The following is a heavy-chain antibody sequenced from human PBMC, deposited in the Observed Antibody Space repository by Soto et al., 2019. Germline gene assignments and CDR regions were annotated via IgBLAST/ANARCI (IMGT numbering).Heavy chain of an antibody. D-gene: IGHD3-22*01. CDR1: GFTFSSYA. CDR3: AKNPGYYYDSTGYHFDY. CDR2: ISYGGGTT. J-gene: IGHJ4*02. Sequence: PGGSLRLSCAASGFTFSSYAMSWVRQAPGKVLEWVSAISYGGGTTYYADSVKGRFTISRDNSKNTLYLQMNSLRAEDTAVYYCAKNPGYYYDSTGYHFDYWGQGTLVTVSS. V-gene: IGHV3-23*01.